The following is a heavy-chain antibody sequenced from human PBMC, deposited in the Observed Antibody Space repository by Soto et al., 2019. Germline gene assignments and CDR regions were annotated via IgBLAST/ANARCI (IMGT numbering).Heavy chain of an antibody. Sequence: QVQLVESGGGVVQPGRSLRLSCAASGFTFSSYGMHWVRQAPGKGLEWVAVIWDDGSNKYYADSVKGRFTISRDNSKNTLNLQMNSLRAEDTAVYYCAREKGEDYYGSGSFLFWFDPWGQGTLVTVSS. CDR1: GFTFSSYG. CDR3: AREKGEDYYGSGSFLFWFDP. D-gene: IGHD3-10*01. V-gene: IGHV3-33*01. CDR2: IWDDGSNK. J-gene: IGHJ5*02.